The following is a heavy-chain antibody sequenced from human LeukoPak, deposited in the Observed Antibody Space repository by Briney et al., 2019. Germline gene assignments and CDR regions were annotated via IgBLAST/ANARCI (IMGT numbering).Heavy chain of an antibody. CDR1: GYTFTGYY. D-gene: IGHD2-2*01. J-gene: IGHJ4*02. Sequence: WASVKVSCKAFGYTFTGYYMHWVRQAPGQGLEWMGWINPNSGGTNYAQKFQGRVTMTRDTSISTAYMELSRLRSDDTAVYYCATSRGYCSSTSCRDDYYFDYWGQGTLVTVSS. CDR3: ATSRGYCSSTSCRDDYYFDY. V-gene: IGHV1-2*02. CDR2: INPNSGGT.